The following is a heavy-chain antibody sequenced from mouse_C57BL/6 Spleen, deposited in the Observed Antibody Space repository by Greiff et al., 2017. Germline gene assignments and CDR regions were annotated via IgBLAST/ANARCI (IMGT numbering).Heavy chain of an antibody. V-gene: IGHV1-42*01. CDR1: GYSFTGYY. J-gene: IGHJ2*01. Sequence: VQLKESGPELVKPGASVKISCKASGYSFTGYYMNWVKQSPEKSLEWIGKINPSTGGTTYNQKFKAKATLTVDKSSSTAYMQLKSLTSEDSAGYYCARSDGSSDYWGQGTTLTVSS. CDR2: INPSTGGT. CDR3: ARSDGSSDY. D-gene: IGHD1-1*01.